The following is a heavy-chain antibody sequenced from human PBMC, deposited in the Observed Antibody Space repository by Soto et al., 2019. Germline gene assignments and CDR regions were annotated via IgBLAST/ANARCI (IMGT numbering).Heavy chain of an antibody. J-gene: IGHJ6*02. CDR3: ARPGSGYDVLTGQYFFYFHAMDV. CDR2: IKQDGSGK. Sequence: GGSLRLSCAASGFTFSSYWMSWVRQAPGKGLEWVANIKQDGSGKYYVDSVKGRFTISRDNAKNSLYLQMNSLRAEDTAVYYCARPGSGYDVLTGQYFFYFHAMDVWGQGTTVTVSS. CDR1: GFTFSSYW. V-gene: IGHV3-7*01. D-gene: IGHD3-9*01.